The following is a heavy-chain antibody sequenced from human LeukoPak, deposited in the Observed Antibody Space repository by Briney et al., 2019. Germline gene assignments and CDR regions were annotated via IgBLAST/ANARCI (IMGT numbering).Heavy chain of an antibody. CDR2: ISANSGDT. Sequence: ASVKVSCKASGYTXTVNGISWMRQAPGQGLEWLGWISANSGDTNYAEQFQGRLTLATDTSTSTAYMELRSLRDDDTAVYYCARDRWYAFDYWGQGTLVTVSS. D-gene: IGHD6-13*01. J-gene: IGHJ4*02. CDR1: GYTXTVNG. V-gene: IGHV1-18*01. CDR3: ARDRWYAFDY.